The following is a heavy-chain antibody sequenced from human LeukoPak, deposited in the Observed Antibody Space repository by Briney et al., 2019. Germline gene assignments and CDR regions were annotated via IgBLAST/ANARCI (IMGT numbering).Heavy chain of an antibody. CDR1: GGSISSGDYY. CDR3: ARGPPPDLDY. V-gene: IGHV4-30-4*08. Sequence: KTSETLSLTCTVSGGSISSGDYYWSWIRQPPGKGLEWMGYIYYSGSTYYNPSLKSRVNMSVDTSNNQFSLKLSSVTAADTAVYYCARGPPPDLDYWGRGTLVTVSS. J-gene: IGHJ4*02. CDR2: IYYSGST.